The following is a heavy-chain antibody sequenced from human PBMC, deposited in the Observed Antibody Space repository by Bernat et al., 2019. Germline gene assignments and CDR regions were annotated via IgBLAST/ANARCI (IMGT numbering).Heavy chain of an antibody. J-gene: IGHJ4*02. CDR3: AKDSLYSSGWYGVGD. V-gene: IGHV3-30*18. Sequence: QVHLVESGGGVVRPGRSLRLSCAASGFTFSSFGMHWVRQAPGKGLEWVAAISHDRNTLYYADSVKGRFTISTDDSKNTLYLQLDSLRAEDTAMYYCAKDSLYSSGWYGVGDWGQGTLVTVAS. CDR1: GFTFSSFG. CDR2: ISHDRNTL. D-gene: IGHD6-19*01.